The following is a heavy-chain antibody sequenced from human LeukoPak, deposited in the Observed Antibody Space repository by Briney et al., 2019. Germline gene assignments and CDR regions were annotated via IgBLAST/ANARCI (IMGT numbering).Heavy chain of an antibody. J-gene: IGHJ5*02. CDR2: INDDGSDT. CDR1: GFIFSVYW. D-gene: IGHD2-15*01. Sequence: GGSLRLSCVGSGFIFSVYWMAWVRQAPGKRPVWVSRINDDGSDTIYADSVRGRFTISRDDAKNTVYLQMNNLRAEDTAVYYCVRGGPSTWSWGQGTPVTVSS. V-gene: IGHV3-74*01. CDR3: VRGGPSTWS.